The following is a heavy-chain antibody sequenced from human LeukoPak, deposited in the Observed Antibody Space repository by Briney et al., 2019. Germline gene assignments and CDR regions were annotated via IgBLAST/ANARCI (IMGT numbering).Heavy chain of an antibody. D-gene: IGHD6-13*01. CDR2: IIPILGIA. CDR3: ARTAAGTRIGTTYQGFDY. V-gene: IGHV1-69*02. Sequence: AAVKVSGKASGYTFTSYYMHWVRQAPGQGLEWMGRIIPILGIANYAQKFQGKVTITADKSTSTAYMELSSLRSEDTAVYYCARTAAGTRIGTTYQGFDYWGQGTLVTVFS. J-gene: IGHJ4*02. CDR1: GYTFTSYY.